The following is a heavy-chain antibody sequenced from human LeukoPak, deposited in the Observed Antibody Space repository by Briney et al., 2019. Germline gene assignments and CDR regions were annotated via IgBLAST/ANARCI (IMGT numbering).Heavy chain of an antibody. Sequence: GGSLRLSCAASGFIFSNTWMSWVRQAPGKGLEWVSAISGSGGSTYYADSVKGRFTMSRDNSKNTMYLQMNSLRAEDTAVYYCAQDWTRVLPAAILGGYWGQGTLVTVSS. D-gene: IGHD2-2*01. CDR1: GFIFSNTW. CDR3: AQDWTRVLPAAILGGY. J-gene: IGHJ4*02. CDR2: ISGSGGST. V-gene: IGHV3-23*01.